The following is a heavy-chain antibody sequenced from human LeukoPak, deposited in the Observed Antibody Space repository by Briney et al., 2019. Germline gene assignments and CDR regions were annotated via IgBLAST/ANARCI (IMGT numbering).Heavy chain of an antibody. D-gene: IGHD2-15*01. V-gene: IGHV1-8*01. CDR1: GYTFTSYD. CDR3: ARSFDLGYCSGGSCPRYAFDI. CDR2: MNPNSGNT. J-gene: IGHJ3*02. Sequence: GASVTVSFTASGYTFTSYDINWVRQAPGQGLEWMGWMNPNSGNTGYAQKFQGRVTMTRNTSISTAYMELSSLRSEDTAVYYCARSFDLGYCSGGSCPRYAFDIWGQGTMVTVSS.